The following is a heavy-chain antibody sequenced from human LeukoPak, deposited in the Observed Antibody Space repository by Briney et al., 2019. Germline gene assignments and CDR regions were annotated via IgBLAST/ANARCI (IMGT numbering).Heavy chain of an antibody. CDR3: ARSDFDWLLSYPLYYFDH. Sequence: ASVKVSCKASGYTFISYGISWVRQAPGQGLEWMGWISAYNGNTNYAQKLQDRVTMTTDTSTSTAHMELRSLRSDDTAVYYCARSDFDWLLSYPLYYFDHWGQGTLVTVSS. CDR2: ISAYNGNT. J-gene: IGHJ4*02. D-gene: IGHD3-9*01. V-gene: IGHV1-18*01. CDR1: GYTFISYG.